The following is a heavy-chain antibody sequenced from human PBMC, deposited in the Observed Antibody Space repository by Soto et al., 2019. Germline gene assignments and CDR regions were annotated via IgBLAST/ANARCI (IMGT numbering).Heavy chain of an antibody. CDR1: GGSLSSGGYS. Sequence: SETLSLTCAVSGGSLSSGGYSWSWIRQPPGKGLEWIGYIYHSGSTYYNPSLKSRVTISVDRSKNTLYLQMNSLRVEDTAVYYCARTTTNTSRDYWGQGTLVTVSS. D-gene: IGHD4-17*01. V-gene: IGHV4-30-2*01. CDR2: IYHSGST. CDR3: ARTTTNTSRDY. J-gene: IGHJ4*02.